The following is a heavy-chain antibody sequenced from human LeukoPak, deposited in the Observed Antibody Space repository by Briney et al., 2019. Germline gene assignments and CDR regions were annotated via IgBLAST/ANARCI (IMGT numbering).Heavy chain of an antibody. CDR1: ENTFINYD. CDR3: ARGPFFQIAAAGFDS. D-gene: IGHD6-13*01. J-gene: IGHJ4*02. CDR2: MNPNSGDT. Sequence: ASVKVSCKASENTFINYDVNWVRQATGQGLEWMGWMNPNSGDTGYAQKFQGRVTMTWSTSISTAYMRLSSLRSEDTAIYYCARGPFFQIAAAGFDSWGQGTPVTVSS. V-gene: IGHV1-8*01.